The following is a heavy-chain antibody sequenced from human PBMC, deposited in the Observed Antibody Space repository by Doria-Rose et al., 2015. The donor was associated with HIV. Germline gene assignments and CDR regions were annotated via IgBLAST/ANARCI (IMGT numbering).Heavy chain of an antibody. CDR2: IFSDDER. CDR1: GVSLSSPGMG. CDR3: ARIKSSRWYHKYYFDF. V-gene: IGHV2-26*01. D-gene: IGHD6-13*01. J-gene: IGHJ4*02. Sequence: QVTLKESGPVLVKPTETLTLTCTVSGVSLSSPGMGVSWIRQPPGKALEWHANIFSDDERSYKTYLESRLTISRGTSKSQVVLTMTDMDPVDTATYYCARIKSSRWYHKYYFDFWGQGTLVIVSA.